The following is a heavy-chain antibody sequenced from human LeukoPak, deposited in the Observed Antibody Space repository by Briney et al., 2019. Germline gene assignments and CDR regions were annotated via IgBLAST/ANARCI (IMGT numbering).Heavy chain of an antibody. V-gene: IGHV1-2*02. CDR3: ARAGYYYGSSGTAYYFDY. J-gene: IGHJ4*02. CDR1: GYTFTGYY. Sequence: ASVKVSCKASGYTFTGYYMHWVRQAPGQGLEWMGWINPNSGGTNYAQKFQGRVTMTRGTSISTAYMELSRLRSDDTAVYYCARAGYYYGSSGTAYYFDYWGQGTLVTVSS. D-gene: IGHD3-22*01. CDR2: INPNSGGT.